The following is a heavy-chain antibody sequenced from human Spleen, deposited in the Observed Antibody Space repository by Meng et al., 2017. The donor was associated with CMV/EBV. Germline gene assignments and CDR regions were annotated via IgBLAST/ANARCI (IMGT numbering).Heavy chain of an antibody. CDR3: ARVVTALWGYYFDY. J-gene: IGHJ4*02. D-gene: IGHD2-21*02. Sequence: QRQLQESGSGLVKPSQTLSLTCAVSGGSISSGGYSWSWIRQPPGKGLEWIGYIYHSGSTYYNPSLKSRVTISVDRSKNQFSLKLSSVTAADTAVYYCARVVTALWGYYFDYWGQGTLVTVSS. CDR2: IYHSGST. V-gene: IGHV4-30-2*01. CDR1: GGSISSGGYS.